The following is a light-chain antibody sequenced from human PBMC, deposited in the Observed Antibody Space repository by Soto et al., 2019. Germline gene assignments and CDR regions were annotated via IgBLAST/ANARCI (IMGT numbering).Light chain of an antibody. Sequence: QSVLTQPPSVSGAPGQRVTISCTGSSSNIGAGYDVNWYQQLPGIAPKLLIYRNNNRPSGVSDRFSGSKSGNSASLAITGLQAEDEADYYCKSYDSSLSGYVVFGGRTKLTVL. CDR2: RNN. J-gene: IGLJ2*01. CDR1: SSNIGAGYD. CDR3: KSYDSSLSGYVV. V-gene: IGLV1-40*01.